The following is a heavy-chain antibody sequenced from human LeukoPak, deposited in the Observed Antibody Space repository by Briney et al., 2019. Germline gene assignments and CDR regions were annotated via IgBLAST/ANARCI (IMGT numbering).Heavy chain of an antibody. CDR1: GGTFSSYA. CDR3: AREGRYFDWLFRWFDP. V-gene: IGHV1-69*13. CDR2: IIPIFGTA. J-gene: IGHJ5*02. Sequence: GASVKVSCKASGGTFSSYAISWVRQAPGQGLEWMGGIIPIFGTANYAQKFQGRVTITADESTSTAYMELSSLRSEDTAVYYCAREGRYFDWLFRWFDPWGQGTLVTVSS. D-gene: IGHD3-9*01.